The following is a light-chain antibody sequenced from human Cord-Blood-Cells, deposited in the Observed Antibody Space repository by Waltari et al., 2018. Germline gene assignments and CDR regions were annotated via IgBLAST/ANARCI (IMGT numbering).Light chain of an antibody. CDR2: EVS. CDR1: IIAVGSFTL. CDR3: CLYAGSSTLV. V-gene: IGLV2-23*02. J-gene: IGLJ2*01. Sequence: QSALTQPASVSGTPGQSITISRLGTIIAVGSFTLVSWYQQHPGKAPKLMIYEVSKRPQGVSNSFAGSKACNTASLTISGLQAEDEADYYCCLYAGSSTLVFGGGTKLTVL.